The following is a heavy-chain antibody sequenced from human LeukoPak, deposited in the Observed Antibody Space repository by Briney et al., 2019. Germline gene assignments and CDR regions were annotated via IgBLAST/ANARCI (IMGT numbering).Heavy chain of an antibody. CDR1: GYTLTELS. D-gene: IGHD2-2*01. J-gene: IGHJ3*02. V-gene: IGHV1-24*01. CDR3: ATAPRIYCSSTSCYAFDI. CDR2: FDPEDGET. Sequence: ASVKVSCKVSGYTLTELSMHWVRQAPGKGLEWMGGFDPEDGETIYAQKFQGRVTMTEGTSTDTAYMELSSLRSEDTAVYYCATAPRIYCSSTSCYAFDICGQGTMVTVSS.